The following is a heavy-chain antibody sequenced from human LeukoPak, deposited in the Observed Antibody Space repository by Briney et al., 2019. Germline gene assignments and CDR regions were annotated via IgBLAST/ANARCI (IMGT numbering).Heavy chain of an antibody. Sequence: GGSLRLSCAASGFTFSSYAMSWVRQAPGKGLEWVSAISGSGGSTYYADSVKGRFTISRDNSKNTLYLQMNSQRAEDTAVYYCAKAYYDSSGYRYFDYWGQGTLVTVSS. V-gene: IGHV3-23*01. CDR3: AKAYYDSSGYRYFDY. CDR1: GFTFSSYA. D-gene: IGHD3-22*01. CDR2: ISGSGGST. J-gene: IGHJ4*02.